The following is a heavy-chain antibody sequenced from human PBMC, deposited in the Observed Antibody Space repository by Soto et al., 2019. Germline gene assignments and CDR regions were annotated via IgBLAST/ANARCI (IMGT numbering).Heavy chain of an antibody. CDR3: AKDLIWLETHNWFDP. CDR2: ISYDGSNK. Sequence: GGSLRLSCAASGFTFSSYGMHWVRQAPGKGLEWVAVISYDGSNKYYADSVKGRFTISRDNSKNTLYLQMNSLRAEDTAVYYCAKDLIWLETHNWFDPWGQGTLVTVSS. V-gene: IGHV3-30*18. J-gene: IGHJ5*02. CDR1: GFTFSSYG. D-gene: IGHD6-19*01.